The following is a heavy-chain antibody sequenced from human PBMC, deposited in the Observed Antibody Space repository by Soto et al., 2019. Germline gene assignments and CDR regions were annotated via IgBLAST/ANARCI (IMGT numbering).Heavy chain of an antibody. D-gene: IGHD1-7*01. J-gene: IGHJ4*02. CDR3: ASRDPGTSVDY. CDR2: IYRTGST. CDR1: GDSFTSNNW. V-gene: IGHV4-4*02. Sequence: SETLSLTCAVSGDSFTSNNWWTWVRQPPGQGLEWIGEIYRTGSTDYNPSLKSRVTISLDKSENQFSLKVTSLTAADTAVYYCASRDPGTSVDYWGQGTLVTVSS.